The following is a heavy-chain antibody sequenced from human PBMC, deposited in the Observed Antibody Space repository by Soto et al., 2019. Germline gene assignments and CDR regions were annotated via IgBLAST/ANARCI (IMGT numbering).Heavy chain of an antibody. D-gene: IGHD4-17*01. CDR2: ISSSSSTI. Sequence: GESLKISCAASGFTFSSYSMNWVRQAPGKGLEWVSYISSSSSTIYYADSVKGRFTISRDNAKNSLYLQMNSLRDEDTAVYYCARGLLPHDYGDCIWGQGTLVTVSS. CDR1: GFTFSSYS. V-gene: IGHV3-48*02. J-gene: IGHJ4*02. CDR3: ARGLLPHDYGDCI.